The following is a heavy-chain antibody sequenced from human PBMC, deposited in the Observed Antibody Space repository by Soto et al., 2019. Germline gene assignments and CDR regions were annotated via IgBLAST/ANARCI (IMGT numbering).Heavy chain of an antibody. Sequence: PSETLSLTCTVSGGSISSGGYYWSRIRQHPGKGLEWIGYIYYSGSTYYNPSLKSRVTISVDTSKNQFSLKLSSVTAADTAVYYCARNPPAGIGNWFDPWGQGTLVTVSS. CDR2: IYYSGST. J-gene: IGHJ5*02. CDR3: ARNPPAGIGNWFDP. D-gene: IGHD2-2*02. CDR1: GGSISSGGYY. V-gene: IGHV4-31*03.